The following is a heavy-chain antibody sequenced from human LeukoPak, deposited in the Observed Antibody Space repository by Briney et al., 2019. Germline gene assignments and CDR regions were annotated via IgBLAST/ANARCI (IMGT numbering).Heavy chain of an antibody. J-gene: IGHJ3*02. V-gene: IGHV4-34*01. Sequence: SETLSLTCAVYGGSFSGYYWSWIRQPPGKGLEWIGEINHSGSTNYNPSLKSRVTISVDTSKNQFSLKLSSVTAADTAVYYCARGGGGYLNDAFDIWGQGTMVTVSS. CDR2: INHSGST. CDR1: GGSFSGYY. D-gene: IGHD3-16*02. CDR3: ARGGGGYLNDAFDI.